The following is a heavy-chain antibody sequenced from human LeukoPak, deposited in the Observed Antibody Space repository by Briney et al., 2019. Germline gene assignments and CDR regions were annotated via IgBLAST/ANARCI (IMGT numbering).Heavy chain of an antibody. D-gene: IGHD3-22*01. V-gene: IGHV4-39*07. Sequence: SETLSLTCTVSGGSISSSSYYRSWIRQPPGKGLEWIGSIYYSGSTYYNPSLKSRVTISVDTSKNQFSLKLSSVTAADTAVYYCARPPYDSSGGWFDPWGQGTLVTVSS. CDR2: IYYSGST. CDR1: GGSISSSSYY. CDR3: ARPPYDSSGGWFDP. J-gene: IGHJ5*02.